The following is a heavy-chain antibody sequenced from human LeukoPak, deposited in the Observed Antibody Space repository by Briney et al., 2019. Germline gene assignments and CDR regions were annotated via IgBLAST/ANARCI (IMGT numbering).Heavy chain of an antibody. CDR3: ARTVVVTAEHAFDI. D-gene: IGHD2-21*02. CDR2: IIPIIGTA. V-gene: IGHV1-69*06. J-gene: IGHJ3*02. CDR1: GYTFTSYD. Sequence: SVKVSCKASGYTFTSYDINWVRQAPGQGLGWMGGIIPIIGTANYAQKFQGRVTITADKSTSTTYLDLSSLRSEDTAVYYCARTVVVTAEHAFDIWGQGTMVTVSS.